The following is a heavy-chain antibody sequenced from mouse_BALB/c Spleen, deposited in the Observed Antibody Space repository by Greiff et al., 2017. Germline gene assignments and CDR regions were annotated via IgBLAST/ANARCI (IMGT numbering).Heavy chain of an antibody. CDR3: ASYYRYYAMDD. CDR1: GYSITSDYA. CDR2: ISYSGST. J-gene: IGHJ4*01. D-gene: IGHD2-14*01. V-gene: IGHV3-2*02. Sequence: EVQLQQSGPGLVKPSQSLSLTCTVTGYSITSDYAWNWIRQFPGNKLEWMGYISYSGSTSYNPSLKSRISITRDTSKNQFFLQLNSVTTEDTATYYCASYYRYYAMDDWGQGTSVTVSS.